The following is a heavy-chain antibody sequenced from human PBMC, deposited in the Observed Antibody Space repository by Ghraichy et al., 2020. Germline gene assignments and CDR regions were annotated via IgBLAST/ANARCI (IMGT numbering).Heavy chain of an antibody. V-gene: IGHV4-59*01. CDR2: IYYSGST. D-gene: IGHD6-13*01. Sequence: SETLSLTCTVSGGSISSYYWSWIRQPPGKGLEWIGYIYYSGSTNYNPSLKSRVTISVDTSKNQFSLKLSSVTAADTAVYYCAREWYSSSWYYYAFDIWGQGTMVTVSS. J-gene: IGHJ3*02. CDR3: AREWYSSSWYYYAFDI. CDR1: GGSISSYY.